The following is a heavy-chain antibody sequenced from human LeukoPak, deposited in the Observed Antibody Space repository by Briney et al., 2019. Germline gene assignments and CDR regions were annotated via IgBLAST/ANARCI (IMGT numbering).Heavy chain of an antibody. D-gene: IGHD3-22*01. CDR2: ISYDGSNK. CDR1: GFTFSSYA. CDR3: ARGTGDYYDSSGYYPHYFDY. J-gene: IGHJ4*02. V-gene: IGHV3-30-3*01. Sequence: GRSLRLSCAASGFTFSSYAMHWVRQAPGKGLEWVAVISYDGSNKYYADSVKGRFTISRDNSKNTLYLQMNSLRAEDTAVYYCARGTGDYYDSSGYYPHYFDYWGQGTLVTVSS.